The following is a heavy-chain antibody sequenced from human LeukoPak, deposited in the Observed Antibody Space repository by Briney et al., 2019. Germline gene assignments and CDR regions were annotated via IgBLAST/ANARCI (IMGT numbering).Heavy chain of an antibody. CDR3: ARDPGAAAALSGTFDF. CDR1: GYTLSTYA. V-gene: IGHV7-4-1*02. CDR2: INTNTGNP. Sequence: ASVKVSCKASGYTLSTYAMNWVRQAPGQGLEWMGWINTNTGNPSYAQGFTGRFVFSLDTSVSTAYLQINNLKAEDTAIYYCARDPGAAAALSGTFDFWGQGTLVTVSS. D-gene: IGHD6-13*01. J-gene: IGHJ4*02.